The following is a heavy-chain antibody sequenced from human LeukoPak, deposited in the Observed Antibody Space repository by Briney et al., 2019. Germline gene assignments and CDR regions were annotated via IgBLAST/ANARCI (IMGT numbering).Heavy chain of an antibody. D-gene: IGHD3-10*01. J-gene: IGHJ4*02. CDR3: TTGITMVRGVIHLIDY. Sequence: MAGGSLRLSCAASGFTFSNAWMSWVRQAPGKGLEWVGRIKSKTDGGTTDYAAPVKGRFTISRDDSENTLYLQMNSLRTEDTAVYYCTTGITMVRGVIHLIDYWGQGTLVTVSS. CDR1: GFTFSNAW. CDR2: IKSKTDGGTT. V-gene: IGHV3-15*01.